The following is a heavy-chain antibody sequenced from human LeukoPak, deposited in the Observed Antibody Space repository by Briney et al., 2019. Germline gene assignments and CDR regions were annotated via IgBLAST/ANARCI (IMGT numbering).Heavy chain of an antibody. CDR1: GYTFTGYY. J-gene: IGHJ4*02. CDR3: ARQSLGNFDY. V-gene: IGHV1-2*02. D-gene: IGHD5/OR15-5a*01. Sequence: ASVKVSCKASGYTFTGYYIHYVRQALGQGLEWMGWINPNTGDTKYARKFQGRVTMTRDTSISTAYMELSRLRSDDTTVYYCARQSLGNFDYWGQGTLVTVSS. CDR2: INPNTGDT.